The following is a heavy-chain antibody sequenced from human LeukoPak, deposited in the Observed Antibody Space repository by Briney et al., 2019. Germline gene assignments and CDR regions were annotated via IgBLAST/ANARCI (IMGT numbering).Heavy chain of an antibody. CDR2: MNPNSGNT. CDR1: GYTFTSYD. Sequence: ASVKVSCKASGYTFTSYDINWVRQATGQGLEWMGWMNPNSGNTGYAQKFQGRVTITRNTSISTAYMELSSLRSDDTAVYYCARDHYYDSSGYFFDYWGQGTLVTVSS. J-gene: IGHJ4*02. CDR3: ARDHYYDSSGYFFDY. D-gene: IGHD3-22*01. V-gene: IGHV1-8*03.